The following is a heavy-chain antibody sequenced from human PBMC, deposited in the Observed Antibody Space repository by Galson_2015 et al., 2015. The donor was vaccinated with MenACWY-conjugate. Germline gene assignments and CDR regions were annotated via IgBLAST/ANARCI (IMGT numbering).Heavy chain of an antibody. D-gene: IGHD3-22*01. CDR3: ALPHSSGNHDAFDI. CDR2: IIPILGIA. J-gene: IGHJ3*02. Sequence: SVKVSCKASGGTFSSYAISWVRQAPGQGLEWMGRIIPILGIANYAQKFQGRVTITADKSTSTAYMELSSLRSEDTAVYYCALPHSSGNHDAFDIWGQGTMVTVSS. V-gene: IGHV1-69*04. CDR1: GGTFSSYA.